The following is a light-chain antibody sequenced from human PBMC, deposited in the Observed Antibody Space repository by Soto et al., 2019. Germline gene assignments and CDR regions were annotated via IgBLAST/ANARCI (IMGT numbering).Light chain of an antibody. V-gene: IGLV2-8*01. CDR1: SSDVGGYNY. CDR3: SSYAGSILYV. Sequence: QSALTPPPSSSGSPGQSVTISCTGTSSDVGGYNYVSWYQQHPGKAPKLMIYEVSKRPSGVPDRFSGSKSGNTASLTVSGLQAEDEADYYCSSYAGSILYVFGTGTKVTVL. J-gene: IGLJ1*01. CDR2: EVS.